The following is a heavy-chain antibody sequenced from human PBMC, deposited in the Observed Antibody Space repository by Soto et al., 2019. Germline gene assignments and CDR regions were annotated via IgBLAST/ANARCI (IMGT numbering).Heavy chain of an antibody. J-gene: IGHJ3*02. D-gene: IGHD5-18*01. CDR3: ARGPSHSYGYGDFDI. CDR2: IIPIFGTA. CDR1: GGTFSSYA. V-gene: IGHV1-69*13. Sequence: SVKVSCKASGGTFSSYAISWVRQAPGQGLEWMGGIIPIFGTANYAQKFQGRVTITADESTSTAYMELSSLRSEDTAVYYCARGPSHSYGYGDFDIWGQGKMVTVSS.